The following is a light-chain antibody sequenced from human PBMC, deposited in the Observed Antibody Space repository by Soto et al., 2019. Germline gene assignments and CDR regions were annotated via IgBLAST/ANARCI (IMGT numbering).Light chain of an antibody. V-gene: IGKV3-15*01. CDR1: QSVDGN. Sequence: EILMTQSPATLSVSPGERATLSCRASQSVDGNLAWYQQKPGQAPRLLIYGASTRATGISARFSGSGSGTEFTLTISSLQSEDFGVYYCQQYNNWWTFGQGTKGDIK. CDR3: QQYNNWWT. J-gene: IGKJ1*01. CDR2: GAS.